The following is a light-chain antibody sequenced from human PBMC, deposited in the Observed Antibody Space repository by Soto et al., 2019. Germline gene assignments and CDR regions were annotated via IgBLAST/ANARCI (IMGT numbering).Light chain of an antibody. CDR2: EVT. CDR3: SSYASSNSVV. Sequence: QSALTQPASVSGSPGQSITISCTGTTSDICAYDYVSWYQQHPGKAPKLLIYEVTDRPSGVSPRFSGSKSAHTASLTISGLQAEDEADYYCSSYASSNSVVFGGGTKLTVL. V-gene: IGLV2-14*01. J-gene: IGLJ2*01. CDR1: TSDICAYDY.